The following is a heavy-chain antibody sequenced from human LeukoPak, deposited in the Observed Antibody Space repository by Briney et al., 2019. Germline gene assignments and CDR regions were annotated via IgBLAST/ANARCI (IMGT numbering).Heavy chain of an antibody. CDR1: GFTFSSYE. Sequence: GGSLRLSCAASGFTFSSYEMNWVRRAPGKGLEWVSYNSSSGSTIYYADSVKGRFTVSRDNSKNTLYLQMNSLRAEDTAVYYCASTTRGGTYYYYMDVWGKGTTVTISS. D-gene: IGHD1-1*01. CDR2: NSSSGSTI. J-gene: IGHJ6*03. CDR3: ASTTRGGTYYYYMDV. V-gene: IGHV3-48*03.